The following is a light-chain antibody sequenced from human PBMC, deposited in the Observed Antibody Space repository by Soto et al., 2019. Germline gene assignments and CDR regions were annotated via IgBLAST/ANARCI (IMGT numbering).Light chain of an antibody. CDR2: DAS. J-gene: IGKJ4*01. CDR3: QQRSNWPLLT. CDR1: QSVRSY. V-gene: IGKV3-11*01. Sequence: EIVFTQSPATLSLSPGERATLSCRASQSVRSYVAWYQQKPGQAPRLLIYDASNRATGIPARFSGSGSGTDFTLTISSLEPEDFAVYYCQQRSNWPLLTFGGGTKVDI.